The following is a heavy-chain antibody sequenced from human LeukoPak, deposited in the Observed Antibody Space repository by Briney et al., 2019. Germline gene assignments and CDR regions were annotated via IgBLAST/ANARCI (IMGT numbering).Heavy chain of an antibody. Sequence: ASVKVSCKASGYTFTGYYMHWVRQAPGQGLEWMGWINPNSGGTNYAQKFQGRVTMTRDTSISTAYMELSRLRSDDTAVYYCAREDSSGTPLPPYYYYYMDVWGKGTTVSVSS. V-gene: IGHV1-2*02. CDR3: AREDSSGTPLPPYYYYYMDV. CDR1: GYTFTGYY. CDR2: INPNSGGT. J-gene: IGHJ6*03. D-gene: IGHD3-22*01.